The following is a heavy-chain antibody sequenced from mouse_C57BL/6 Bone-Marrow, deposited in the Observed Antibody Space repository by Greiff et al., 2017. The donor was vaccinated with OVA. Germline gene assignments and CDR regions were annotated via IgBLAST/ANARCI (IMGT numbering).Heavy chain of an antibody. V-gene: IGHV5-15*01. CDR3: ARLGRGDWYFDV. D-gene: IGHD4-1*01. Sequence: DVKLVESGGGLVQPGGSLKLSCAASGFTFSDYGMAWVRQAPRKGPEWVAFISNLAYSIYYADTVTGRFTISRENAKNTLYLEMSSLRSEDTAMYYCARLGRGDWYFDVWGTGTTVTVSS. J-gene: IGHJ1*03. CDR2: ISNLAYSI. CDR1: GFTFSDYG.